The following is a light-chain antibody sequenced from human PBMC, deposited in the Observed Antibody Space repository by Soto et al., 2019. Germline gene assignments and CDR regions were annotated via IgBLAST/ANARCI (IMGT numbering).Light chain of an antibody. V-gene: IGLV2-14*03. Sequence: LTQPASVSGSPGQSITISCTGTSSDIGHYDYVSWYQQHPGKAPKLMIYHVTYRPSGVSNRYSGSKSGNSASLTISWLQADDEADYHCCSLTTSHTYVFGSGTKVTVL. CDR3: CSLTTSHTYV. J-gene: IGLJ1*01. CDR2: HVT. CDR1: SSDIGHYDY.